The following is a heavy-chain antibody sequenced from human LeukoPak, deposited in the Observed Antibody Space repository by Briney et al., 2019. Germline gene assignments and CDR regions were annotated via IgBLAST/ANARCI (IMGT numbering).Heavy chain of an antibody. CDR2: IKQDGSTK. CDR1: GFTFSNYW. CDR3: ARIGYSSSCLDY. V-gene: IGHV3-7*05. Sequence: SGKSLRLSCAASGFTFSNYWMTWVRRAPGKGLEWVANIKQDGSTKYYVDSVKGRSTISRDNAKNSLYMQMNSLRAEDTAVYYCARIGYSSSCLDYWGQGTLVTVSS. D-gene: IGHD6-13*01. J-gene: IGHJ4*02.